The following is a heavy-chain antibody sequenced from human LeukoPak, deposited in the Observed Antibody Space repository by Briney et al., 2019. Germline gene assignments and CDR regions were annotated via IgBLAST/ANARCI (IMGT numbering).Heavy chain of an antibody. CDR2: VVTTTT. CDR3: ARDTTVASGMQF. V-gene: IGHV4-4*07. D-gene: IGHD6-19*01. CDR1: GGSISTYS. Sequence: PSETLSLTCTVSGGSISTYSWTWVRQSPGKGLEWIGSVVTTTTKYSPALRSRVAISVDTSKNQFSLRLESVPTADTAVYYCARDTTVASGMQFWGQGALVPVSS. J-gene: IGHJ4*02.